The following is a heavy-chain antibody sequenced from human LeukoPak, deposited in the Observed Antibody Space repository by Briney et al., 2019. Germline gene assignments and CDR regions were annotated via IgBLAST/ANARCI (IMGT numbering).Heavy chain of an antibody. CDR3: ARGGRLGYCSGGSCYSFDY. CDR1: GGSFSGYY. CDR2: INHSGST. D-gene: IGHD2-15*01. V-gene: IGHV4-34*01. J-gene: IGHJ4*02. Sequence: SETLSLTCAVYGGSFSGYYWSWIRQPPGEGLEWIGEINHSGSTNYNPSLKSRVTISVDTSKNQFSLKLSSVTAADTAVYYCARGGRLGYCSGGSCYSFDYWGQGTLVTVSS.